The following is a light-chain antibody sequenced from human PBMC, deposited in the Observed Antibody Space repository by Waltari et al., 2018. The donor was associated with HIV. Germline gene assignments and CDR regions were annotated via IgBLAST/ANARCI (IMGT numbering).Light chain of an antibody. J-gene: IGLJ2*01. Sequence: QSVLTQPPSVSGAPGQRVTISCTGTSSTIGAGFDVHWYQQLPGTVPKVLIYNNTDRPSGVPDRFSGSKSATSASLAITGLQAEDEANYYCQSYDISLSGWVFGGGTKLTVL. CDR1: SSTIGAGFD. CDR2: NNT. CDR3: QSYDISLSGWV. V-gene: IGLV1-40*01.